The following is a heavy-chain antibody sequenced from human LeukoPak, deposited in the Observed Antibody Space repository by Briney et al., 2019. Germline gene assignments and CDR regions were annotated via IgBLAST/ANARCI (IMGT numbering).Heavy chain of an antibody. Sequence: GGSLRLSCAMSGFTFTNYAMTWVRQAPGKGLEYVSAISSNGGTTYYADSLKGRFSISRDNSKNMVYLQVSSLRAEDTAVYYCVKVGSQLMAFDYWGQGTLVTVSS. CDR1: GFTFTNYA. D-gene: IGHD5-24*01. J-gene: IGHJ4*02. CDR3: VKVGSQLMAFDY. V-gene: IGHV3-64D*09. CDR2: ISSNGGTT.